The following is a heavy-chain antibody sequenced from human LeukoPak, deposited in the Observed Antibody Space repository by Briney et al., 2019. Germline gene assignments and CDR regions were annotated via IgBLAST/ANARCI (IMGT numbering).Heavy chain of an antibody. Sequence: PSETLSLTCTVSGGSIISSDYHWGWVHQPPGKGLGWIGTISYSGNTDYNPSLRSRVTISVDTSNNQFSLRLGSVTAADTAVYHCARHCCSGPAKRVFDIWGQGTMVPVSS. J-gene: IGHJ3*02. D-gene: IGHD2-15*01. V-gene: IGHV4-39*01. CDR3: ARHCCSGPAKRVFDI. CDR1: GGSIISSDYH. CDR2: ISYSGNT.